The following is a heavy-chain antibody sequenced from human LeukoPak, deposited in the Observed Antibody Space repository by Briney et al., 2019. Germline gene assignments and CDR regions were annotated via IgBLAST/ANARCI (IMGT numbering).Heavy chain of an antibody. CDR1: GASISSDDYY. J-gene: IGHJ4*02. CDR3: ASITAAGGSDY. V-gene: IGHV4-30-4*01. D-gene: IGHD6-13*01. Sequence: PSETLSLTCTVSGASISSDDYYWSWIRQPPGKGLEWIGYIYDSGSIYYNPSLKSRVTISVDTSKNQFSLKLSSVTAADTAVYYCASITAAGGSDYWGQGTLVTVSS. CDR2: IYDSGSI.